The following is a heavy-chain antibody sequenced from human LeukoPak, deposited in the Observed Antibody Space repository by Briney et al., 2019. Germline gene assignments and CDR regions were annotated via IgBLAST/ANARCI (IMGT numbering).Heavy chain of an antibody. D-gene: IGHD1-26*01. Sequence: GGSLRLSCAASGFTFSSYSMNWVRQAPGKGLEWVSSISSSSTYIYYADSVKGRFTISRDNAKNSLYLQMNGLRAEDTAVYYCARESVGASTDIDYWGQGTLVTVSS. J-gene: IGHJ4*02. CDR2: ISSSSTYI. V-gene: IGHV3-21*01. CDR1: GFTFSSYS. CDR3: ARESVGASTDIDY.